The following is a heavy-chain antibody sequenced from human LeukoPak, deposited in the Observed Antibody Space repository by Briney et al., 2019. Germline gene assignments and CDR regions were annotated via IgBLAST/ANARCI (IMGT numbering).Heavy chain of an antibody. J-gene: IGHJ3*02. CDR1: GFTFSNFW. CDR2: INHSGST. D-gene: IGHD3-3*01. Sequence: GSLRLSCAASGFTFSNFWMNWVRQAPGKGLEWIGEINHSGSTNYNPSLKSRVTISVDTSKNQFSLKLSSVTAADTAVYYCARGGVYFDFWSGYYGPPRTVDAFDIWGQGTMVTVSS. V-gene: IGHV4-34*01. CDR3: ARGGVYFDFWSGYYGPPRTVDAFDI.